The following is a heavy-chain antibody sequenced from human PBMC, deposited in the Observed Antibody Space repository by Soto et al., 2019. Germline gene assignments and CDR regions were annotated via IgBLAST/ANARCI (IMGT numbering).Heavy chain of an antibody. CDR1: GGTFSSYA. V-gene: IGHV1-69*13. CDR2: IIPIFGTA. J-gene: IGHJ3*02. D-gene: IGHD3-22*01. CDR3: AGEGMYDSSGYSPPDAFNI. Sequence: SVKVSCKASGGTFSSYAISWVRQAPGQGLEWMGGIIPIFGTANYAQKFQGRVTITADESTSTAYMELSSLRSEDTAVYYCAGEGMYDSSGYSPPDAFNIWGRGTRSTVSS.